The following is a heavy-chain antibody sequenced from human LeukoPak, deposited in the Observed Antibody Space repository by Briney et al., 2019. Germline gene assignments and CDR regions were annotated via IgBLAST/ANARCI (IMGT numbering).Heavy chain of an antibody. CDR1: GGSISGYY. CDR3: ARGLIAAAGLFDY. V-gene: IGHV4-59*01. D-gene: IGHD6-13*01. J-gene: IGHJ4*02. Sequence: KSSETLSLTCTVSGGSISGYYWSWIRQPPGKGLEWIGYIYYSGSTNYNPSLKSRVTISVDTSKNQFSLKLSSVTAADTAVYYCARGLIAAAGLFDYWGQGTLDTVSS. CDR2: IYYSGST.